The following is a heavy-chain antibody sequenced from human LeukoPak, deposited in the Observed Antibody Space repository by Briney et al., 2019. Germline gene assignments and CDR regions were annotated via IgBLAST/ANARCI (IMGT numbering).Heavy chain of an antibody. CDR2: ISGRGTTI. Sequence: PGGSLRLSCAASGFTFSDYYMNWIRQAPGKGLEWISYISGRGTTISYADSVKGRFTISRGNASHSLYLQMNSLRVEDTAVYYCARTARAFDYWGQGTLVTVSS. CDR3: ARTARAFDY. V-gene: IGHV3-11*01. CDR1: GFTFSDYY. D-gene: IGHD6-6*01. J-gene: IGHJ4*02.